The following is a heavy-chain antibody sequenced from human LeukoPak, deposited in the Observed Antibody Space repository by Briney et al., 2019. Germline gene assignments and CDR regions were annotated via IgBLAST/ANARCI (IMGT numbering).Heavy chain of an antibody. D-gene: IGHD2-15*01. CDR1: GGSISSGNYY. V-gene: IGHV4-61*02. CDR2: IYTSGST. CDR3: ARGGSPTRLFSGAHDAFDI. Sequence: ASETLSLTCTVSGGSISSGNYYWSWIRQPAGKGLEWIGRIYTSGSTNYNPSLTRRVTISLDTSKNQFSLKLSSVTAADTAVYYCARGGSPTRLFSGAHDAFDIWGQGTMVTVSS. J-gene: IGHJ3*02.